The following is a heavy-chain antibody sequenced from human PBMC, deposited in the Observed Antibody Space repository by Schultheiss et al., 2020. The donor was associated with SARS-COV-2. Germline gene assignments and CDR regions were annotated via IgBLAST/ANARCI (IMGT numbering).Heavy chain of an antibody. CDR1: GFTFSSNS. V-gene: IGHV4-59*01. CDR2: IYYSGAT. CDR3: AREGWRGHCSPTSCYRPLDL. D-gene: IGHD2-2*01. Sequence: ESLKISCAASGFTFSSNSMNWVRQAPGKGLEWIGSIYYSGATYYNPSLKSRLALSLDTSKNQLSLKLASVSAADTAIYYCAREGWRGHCSPTSCYRPLDLWGQGISVTVSS. J-gene: IGHJ5*02.